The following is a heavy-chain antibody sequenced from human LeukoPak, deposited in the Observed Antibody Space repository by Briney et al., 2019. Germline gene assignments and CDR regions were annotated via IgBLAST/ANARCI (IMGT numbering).Heavy chain of an antibody. Sequence: ASVKVSCKASGNTFTGYYMHWVRQAPGQGLEWMGWINPNSGGTNYAQKFQGRVTMTRDTSISTAYMELSRLRSDDTAVYYCARDYYDSSGYYYVCWFDPWGQGTLVTVSS. CDR1: GNTFTGYY. D-gene: IGHD3-22*01. CDR3: ARDYYDSSGYYYVCWFDP. J-gene: IGHJ5*02. CDR2: INPNSGGT. V-gene: IGHV1-2*02.